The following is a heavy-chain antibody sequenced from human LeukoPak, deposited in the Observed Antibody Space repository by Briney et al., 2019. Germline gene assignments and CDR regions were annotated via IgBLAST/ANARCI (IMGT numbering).Heavy chain of an antibody. D-gene: IGHD3-10*01. Sequence: GGSLRLSCAASGFTFSSYFWMHWVRQAPGKGLVWVSRIKSDGSSSTYADSVKGRFTISRDNAKNSLYLQMNGLRAEDTALYYCARGGWFGGLLFDYWGQGTLVTVSS. CDR3: ARGGWFGGLLFDY. CDR1: GFTFSSYFW. CDR2: IKSDGSSS. J-gene: IGHJ4*02. V-gene: IGHV3-74*01.